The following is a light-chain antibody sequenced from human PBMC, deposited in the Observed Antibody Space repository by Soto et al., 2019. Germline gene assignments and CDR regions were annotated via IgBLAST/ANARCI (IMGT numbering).Light chain of an antibody. CDR1: HSVGSS. V-gene: IGKV3-11*01. J-gene: IGKJ5*01. CDR2: AAS. CDR3: HQRQYWPPIT. Sequence: EIVLTQSPSTLSLSPGERATLSCRASHSVGSSLAWYQQKLGQAPRLLIYAASDRATGIPARFSGSGSGTDFTLTISSLEPEDFAVYYCHQRQYWPPITFGQGTRLEI.